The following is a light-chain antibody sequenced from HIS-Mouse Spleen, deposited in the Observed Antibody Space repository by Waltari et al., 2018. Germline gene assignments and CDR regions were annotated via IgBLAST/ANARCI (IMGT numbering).Light chain of an antibody. CDR1: STDVGGYTY. CDR3: SSYTSSSTVV. Sequence: SALTQPASVSGSPGQSFPLSCTGTSTDVGGYTYVSWYQQPPGKAPKPMIYEVSNRPSGVSNRFSGSKSGNTASLTISGLQAEDEADYYCSSYTSSSTVVFGGGTKLTVL. CDR2: EVS. J-gene: IGLJ2*01. V-gene: IGLV2-14*01.